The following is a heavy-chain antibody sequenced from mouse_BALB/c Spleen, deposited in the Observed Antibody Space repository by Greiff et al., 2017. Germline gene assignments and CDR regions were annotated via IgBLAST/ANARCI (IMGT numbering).Heavy chain of an antibody. Sequence: QVQLQQSGAELARPGASVKLSCKASGYTFTSYWMQWVKQRPGQGLEWIGAIYPGDGDTRYTQKFKGKATLTADKSSSTAYMQLSSLASEDSAVYYCARYDLFAYWGQGTLVTVSA. CDR1: GYTFTSYW. CDR3: ARYDLFAY. J-gene: IGHJ3*01. V-gene: IGHV1-87*01. CDR2: IYPGDGDT. D-gene: IGHD2-4*01.